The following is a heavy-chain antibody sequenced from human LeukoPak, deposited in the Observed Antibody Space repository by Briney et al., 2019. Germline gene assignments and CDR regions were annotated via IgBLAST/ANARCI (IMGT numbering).Heavy chain of an antibody. CDR2: IGTAGNT. D-gene: IGHD6-19*01. Sequence: PGGSLRLSCAASGFTFSSYDMHWVRQGTGKSLEWVSAIGTAGNTNYAGSVKGRFTISRENAKNSLYLQMNSLRAGDTAVYYCARVRPDSSGWYHVLDWGQGTLVTVSS. V-gene: IGHV3-13*01. CDR3: ARVRPDSSGWYHVLD. CDR1: GFTFSSYD. J-gene: IGHJ4*02.